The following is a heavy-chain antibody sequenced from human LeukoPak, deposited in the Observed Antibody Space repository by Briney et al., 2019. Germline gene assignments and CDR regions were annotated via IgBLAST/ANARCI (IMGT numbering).Heavy chain of an antibody. V-gene: IGHV3-30*02. D-gene: IGHD6-13*01. CDR3: ARGITAVADNWFDP. CDR2: IRHDGSYR. CDR1: GFPFSSYG. Sequence: GGSLRLSCAASGFPFSSYGMHWVRQAPGKGLEWVAFIRHDGSYRYYADPVKGRFTISRDNSKNTMYLQMNSLRAEDTAVYYCARGITAVADNWFDPWGQGTMVTVSS. J-gene: IGHJ5*02.